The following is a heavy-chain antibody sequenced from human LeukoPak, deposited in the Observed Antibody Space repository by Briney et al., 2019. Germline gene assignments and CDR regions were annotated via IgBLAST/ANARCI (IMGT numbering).Heavy chain of an antibody. CDR1: GFTFSNAW. Sequence: PGGSLRLSCAASGFTFSNAWMSWVRQAPGKGLEWVGRIKSKTDGGTTDYAAPVKGRFTISRDDSKNTLYLQMNSLKTEDTAVYYCATAEYYYDSSGYYGPPYFDYWGQGTLVTVSS. CDR2: IKSKTDGGTT. CDR3: ATAEYYYDSSGYYGPPYFDY. D-gene: IGHD3-22*01. J-gene: IGHJ4*02. V-gene: IGHV3-15*01.